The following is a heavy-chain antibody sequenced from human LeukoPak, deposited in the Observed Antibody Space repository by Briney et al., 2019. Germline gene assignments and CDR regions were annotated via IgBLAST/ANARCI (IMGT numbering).Heavy chain of an antibody. V-gene: IGHV3-30*02. J-gene: IGHJ5*02. CDR1: GFTFSSYG. CDR3: AKDGGYCSSTSCPEDNWFDP. CDR2: IRYDGSNK. Sequence: GGSLRLSCAASGFTFSSYGMHWVRPAPGRGREWVALIRYDGSNKYYADSVKGRFTISRDNSKNTLYLQMNSLRAEDTAVYYCAKDGGYCSSTSCPEDNWFDPWGQGTLVTVSS. D-gene: IGHD2-2*01.